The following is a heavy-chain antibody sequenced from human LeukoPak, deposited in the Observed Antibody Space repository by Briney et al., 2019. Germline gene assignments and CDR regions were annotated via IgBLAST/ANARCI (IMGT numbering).Heavy chain of an antibody. Sequence: GGTLRLSCVLSGFTFSGYSMIWLRQAPGKGREWISYISSSSSTVYYADSVKGRFTISRDNAKNSLYLQMNSLRDEDTAVYYCARETAYSFDYWGQGTLVTVSS. D-gene: IGHD1-26*01. J-gene: IGHJ4*02. CDR3: ARETAYSFDY. CDR2: ISSSSSTV. CDR1: GFTFSGYS. V-gene: IGHV3-48*02.